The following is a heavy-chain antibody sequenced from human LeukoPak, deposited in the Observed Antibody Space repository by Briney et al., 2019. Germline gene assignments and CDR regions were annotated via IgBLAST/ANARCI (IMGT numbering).Heavy chain of an antibody. Sequence: SETLSLTCTVSGGSISSYYWSWIRQPPGKGLEWIGYIYYSGSTNYNPSLKSRVTISVDTSKNQFSLKLGSVTAADTAVYYCARDGGRDGYSYWGQGTLVTVSS. J-gene: IGHJ4*02. CDR2: IYYSGST. D-gene: IGHD5-24*01. V-gene: IGHV4-59*12. CDR1: GGSISSYY. CDR3: ARDGGRDGYSY.